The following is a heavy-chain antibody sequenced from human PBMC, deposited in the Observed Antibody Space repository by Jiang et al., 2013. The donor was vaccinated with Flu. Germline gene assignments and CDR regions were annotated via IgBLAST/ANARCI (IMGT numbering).Heavy chain of an antibody. CDR3: ARNANSGFDY. V-gene: IGHV1-46*01. J-gene: IGHJ4*02. D-gene: IGHD1-1*01. CDR2: INPSADST. CDR1: GYAFSNYY. Sequence: SGAEVKKPGASVKVSCKASGYAFSNYYILWVRQAPGQGLEWMGFINPSADSTSYAQKFQGRVSMTRDTSTSTVYMELNSLKSEDTAVYYCARNANSGFDYWGQGTLVSVSS.